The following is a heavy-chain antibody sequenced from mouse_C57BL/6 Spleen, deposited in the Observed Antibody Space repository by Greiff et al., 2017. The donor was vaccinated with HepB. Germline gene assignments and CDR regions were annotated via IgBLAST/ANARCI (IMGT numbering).Heavy chain of an antibody. CDR1: GYTFTSYG. D-gene: IGHD2-4*01. Sequence: VKLMESGAELARPGASVKLSCKASGYTFTSYGISWVKQRTGQGLEWIGEIYPRSGNTYYNEKFKGKATLTADKSSSTAYMELRSLTSEDSAVYFCAREGAIYYDYGDAMDYWGQGTSVTVSS. CDR3: AREGAIYYDYGDAMDY. V-gene: IGHV1-81*01. J-gene: IGHJ4*01. CDR2: IYPRSGNT.